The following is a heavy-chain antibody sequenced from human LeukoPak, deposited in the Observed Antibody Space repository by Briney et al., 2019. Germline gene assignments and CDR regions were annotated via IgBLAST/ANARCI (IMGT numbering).Heavy chain of an antibody. CDR2: FSCSGST. CDR3: ARGGGYNFGCFDL. Sequence: PSETLSLTCPVSGGSISSCTYSWGWIRQPPGKGLEWIGSFSCSGSTYYNPSLKSRVTISVDTSKSQFSLYMDSVTAADTAVYYCARGGGYNFGCFDLWGRGTLVTVSS. J-gene: IGHJ2*01. D-gene: IGHD5-24*01. V-gene: IGHV4-39*07. CDR1: GGSISSCTYS.